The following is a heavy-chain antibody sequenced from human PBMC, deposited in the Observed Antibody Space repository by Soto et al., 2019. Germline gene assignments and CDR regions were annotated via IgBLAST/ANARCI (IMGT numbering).Heavy chain of an antibody. V-gene: IGHV3-30*03. CDR1: GFTFSSYA. J-gene: IGHJ4*02. Sequence: QVQQVESGGGVVQPGKSLRLSCAASGFTFSSYAMHWARQAPGKGLEWVTVISIRGGDEYYAESVRGRFTISRDDSKNTLYLQRDSLRVEDTAVYYCARGTIVARQHLDYWGQGTLVTVSS. CDR2: ISIRGGDE. D-gene: IGHD6-6*01. CDR3: ARGTIVARQHLDY.